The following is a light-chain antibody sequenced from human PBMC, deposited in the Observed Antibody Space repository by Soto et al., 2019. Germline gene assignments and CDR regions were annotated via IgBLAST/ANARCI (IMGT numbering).Light chain of an antibody. V-gene: IGKV1-39*01. Sequence: DIQMTQCPSSLSASVGDRVTITCRASQSIRSYLNLYQQKPGKAPKLLIYAASSLQTGVSSRFSGSGSGTDFTLTISNLQPEDFATYHCQQPSSTPTFGGGTKVDIK. J-gene: IGKJ4*01. CDR2: AAS. CDR1: QSIRSY. CDR3: QQPSSTPT.